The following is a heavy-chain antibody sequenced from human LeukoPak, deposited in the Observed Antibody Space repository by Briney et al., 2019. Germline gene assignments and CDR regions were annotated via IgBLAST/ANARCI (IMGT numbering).Heavy chain of an antibody. J-gene: IGHJ4*02. CDR1: GFTFNNYA. V-gene: IGHV3-23*01. D-gene: IGHD2-2*01. CDR3: ARSIYCSSTSCYGKFDY. Sequence: GGSLRLSCAASGFTFNNYAMNWVRQAPGKGLEWVSAITGSGGTTYYADSVKGRFTISRDNSKNTLYLQMNSLGAEDTAVYYCARSIYCSSTSCYGKFDYWGQGTLVTVSS. CDR2: ITGSGGTT.